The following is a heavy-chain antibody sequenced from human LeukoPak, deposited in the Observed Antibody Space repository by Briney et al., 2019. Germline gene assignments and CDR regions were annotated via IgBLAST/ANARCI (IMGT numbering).Heavy chain of an antibody. J-gene: IGHJ6*02. CDR2: ISYDGSNK. CDR3: AKDGTWEGDGMDV. Sequence: PGGTLRHSCAASGFTFSSYGMHWVRQAPAKGLEWVAVISYDGSNKYYAYSVKGRFTISRDNSKNTLYLQMNSLRAEDTAVYYCAKDGTWEGDGMDVWGQGTTVTVSS. CDR1: GFTFSSYG. D-gene: IGHD1-14*01. V-gene: IGHV3-30*18.